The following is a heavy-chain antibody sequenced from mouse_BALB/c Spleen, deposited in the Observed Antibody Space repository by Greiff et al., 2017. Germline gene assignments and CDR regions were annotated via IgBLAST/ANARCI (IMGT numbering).Heavy chain of an antibody. CDR3: AREGYGSSFDY. Sequence: EVQLQQSGPGLVKPSQSLSLTCTVTGYSITSDYAWNWIRQFPGNKLEWMGYISYSGSTSYNPSLKSRISITRDTSKNQFFLQLNSVTTEDTATYYCAREGYGSSFDYWGQGTTLTVSS. CDR1: GYSITSDYA. V-gene: IGHV3-2*02. J-gene: IGHJ2*01. D-gene: IGHD1-1*01. CDR2: ISYSGST.